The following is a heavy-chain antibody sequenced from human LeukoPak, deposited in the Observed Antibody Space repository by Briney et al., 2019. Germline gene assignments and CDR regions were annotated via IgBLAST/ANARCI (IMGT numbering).Heavy chain of an antibody. Sequence: GGSLRLSCAASGFTFSSYGMHWVRQAPGKGLEWVAFIRYDGSNKYYADSVKGRFTISRDNSKNTLYLHVNSLRPEDTAVYYCAKDLGVWFGELLYPFDYWGQGTLVTVSS. V-gene: IGHV3-30*02. J-gene: IGHJ4*02. CDR2: IRYDGSNK. CDR1: GFTFSSYG. D-gene: IGHD3-10*01. CDR3: AKDLGVWFGELLYPFDY.